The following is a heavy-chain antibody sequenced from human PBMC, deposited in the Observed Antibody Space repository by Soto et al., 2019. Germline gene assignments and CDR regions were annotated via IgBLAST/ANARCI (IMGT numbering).Heavy chain of an antibody. D-gene: IGHD2-15*01. CDR1: GFTVSSNY. CDR3: ARDGCSGGSCYSLDDAFDI. J-gene: IGHJ3*02. CDR2: IYSGGST. Sequence: EVQLVESGGGLVQPGGSLRLSCAASGFTVSSNYMSWVRQAPGKGLEWVSVIYSGGSTYYADSVKGRFTISRDHSKNTLYLQMNSLRAEDTAVYYCARDGCSGGSCYSLDDAFDIWGQGTMVTVSS. V-gene: IGHV3-66*01.